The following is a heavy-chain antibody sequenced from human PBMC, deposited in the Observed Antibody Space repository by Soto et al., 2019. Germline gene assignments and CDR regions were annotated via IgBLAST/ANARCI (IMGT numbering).Heavy chain of an antibody. CDR1: GDSISSGDYY. CDR2: IYYSGTT. V-gene: IGHV4-30-4*01. J-gene: IGHJ4*02. D-gene: IGHD2-15*01. CDR3: PRTVAATGYYFDY. Sequence: SETLSLTCTVSGDSISSGDYYWSWIRQPPGKGLEWIGYIYYSGTTYYTPSLRTRVTISLDTSKNQFSLKLSSVTAADTAVYYCPRTVAATGYYFDYCGQGTLVTVSS.